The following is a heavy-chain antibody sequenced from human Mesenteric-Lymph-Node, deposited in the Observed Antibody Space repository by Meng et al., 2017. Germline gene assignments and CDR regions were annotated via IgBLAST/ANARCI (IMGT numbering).Heavy chain of an antibody. CDR1: RSIFDSYD. V-gene: IGHV3-21*04. Sequence: GHLVEVGGGLVKPGGSLRLSCVGSRSIFDSYDMTWIRQAPGKGPEWVASMGLGHSHGSYADSVIGRFTVSRDNAKTSFFLQMNSLRAEDTAIYYCASDPNWSTTWGQGTLVTVSS. J-gene: IGHJ5*02. CDR3: ASDPNWSTT. CDR2: MGLGHSHG.